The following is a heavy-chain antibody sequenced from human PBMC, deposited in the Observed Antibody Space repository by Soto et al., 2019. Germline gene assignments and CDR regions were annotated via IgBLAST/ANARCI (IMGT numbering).Heavy chain of an antibody. CDR3: ARQASGYYYGWFDP. CDR1: GGSILDSTYY. J-gene: IGHJ5*02. Sequence: QLLLQESGPGLVKPSETLSLTCTVSGGSILDSTYYWAWIRQSPGKGLEWIGTIFYSGGTFYTPSLKSRVTMSADTPNTQFSLKLSSVTAADTAVYYCARQASGYYYGWFDPWGQGTLVTVSS. V-gene: IGHV4-39*01. CDR2: IFYSGGT. D-gene: IGHD3-22*01.